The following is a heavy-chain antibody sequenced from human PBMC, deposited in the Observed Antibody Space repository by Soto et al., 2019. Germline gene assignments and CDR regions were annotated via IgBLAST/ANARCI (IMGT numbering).Heavy chain of an antibody. J-gene: IGHJ6*02. CDR3: ARSYYDFWSGYYTNYYYGMDV. D-gene: IGHD3-3*01. V-gene: IGHV3-30-3*01. CDR2: ISYDGSNK. CDR1: GFTFSSYA. Sequence: GGSLRLSCAASGFTFSSYAMHWVRQAPGKGLEWVAVISYDGSNKYYADSVKGRFTISRDNSKNTLYLQMNSLRAEDTAVYYCARSYYDFWSGYYTNYYYGMDVWGQGTTVTVPS.